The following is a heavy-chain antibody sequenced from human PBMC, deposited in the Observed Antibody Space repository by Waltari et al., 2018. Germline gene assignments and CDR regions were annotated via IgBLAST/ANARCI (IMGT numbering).Heavy chain of an antibody. CDR3: ARGVPHPSSSWYPYYFDY. CDR2: INHSGTT. Sequence: QVQLQQWGAGLLKPSETLSLTCAVYGGSFSGYYWSWIRQPPGKGLEWFGEINHSGTTNYNASLKSLVTISVDTSKNQFSLKLSSVTAADTAVYYCARGVPHPSSSWYPYYFDYWGQGTLVTVSS. V-gene: IGHV4-34*01. CDR1: GGSFSGYY. J-gene: IGHJ4*02. D-gene: IGHD6-13*01.